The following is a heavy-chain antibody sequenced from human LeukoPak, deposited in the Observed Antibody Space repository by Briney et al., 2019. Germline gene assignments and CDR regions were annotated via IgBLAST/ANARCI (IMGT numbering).Heavy chain of an antibody. J-gene: IGHJ4*02. CDR2: ISSSSSYI. Sequence: KPGGSLRLSCAASGFTFSIYRMNWVRQAPGKGLEWVSSISSSSSYIYYADSVKGRFTISSDNSKNTLYLQMNSLRAEDTAVYYCAKDSVYSKIYYFDYWGQGTLVTVSS. D-gene: IGHD4-11*01. CDR1: GFTFSIYR. CDR3: AKDSVYSKIYYFDY. V-gene: IGHV3-21*04.